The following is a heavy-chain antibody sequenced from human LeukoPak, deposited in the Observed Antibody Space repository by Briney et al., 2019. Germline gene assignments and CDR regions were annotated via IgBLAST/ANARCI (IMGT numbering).Heavy chain of an antibody. Sequence: SETLSLTCTVSGGSDSSGSYYWSWIRQPPGKGLEWIGYISYSGNTNYNPSLKSRVTISVDTSKNQFSLKLSSVTAADTAVYYCARSRDGYNYVIPYWGQGTLVTVSS. J-gene: IGHJ4*02. CDR2: ISYSGNT. V-gene: IGHV4-61*01. CDR3: ARSRDGYNYVIPY. D-gene: IGHD5-24*01. CDR1: GGSDSSGSYY.